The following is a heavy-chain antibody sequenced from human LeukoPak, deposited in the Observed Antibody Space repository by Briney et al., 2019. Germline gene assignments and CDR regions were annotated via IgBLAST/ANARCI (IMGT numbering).Heavy chain of an antibody. V-gene: IGHV1-69*13. Sequence: ASVKVSCKASGGTFSSYAISGVRQAPGQGRDWMGGIIPIFGTSNYAQKFQGRVTITADESTSTAYMELSSLRSEDTAVYYCARDYYESSGYFDYWGQGTLVTVSS. J-gene: IGHJ4*02. CDR3: ARDYYESSGYFDY. D-gene: IGHD3-22*01. CDR1: GGTFSSYA. CDR2: IIPIFGTS.